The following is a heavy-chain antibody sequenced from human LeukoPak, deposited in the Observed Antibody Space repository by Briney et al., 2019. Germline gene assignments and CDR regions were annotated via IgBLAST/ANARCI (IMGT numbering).Heavy chain of an antibody. Sequence: ASVKVSCKASGDTFSSYAISWVRQAPGQGLEWMGGIIPIFGTANYAQKFQGRVTITADESTSTAYMELSSLRSEDTAVYYCASSGWEDDSSGYYYHDVFDIWGQGTMVTVSS. CDR2: IIPIFGTA. CDR3: ASSGWEDDSSGYYYHDVFDI. D-gene: IGHD3-22*01. V-gene: IGHV1-69*13. CDR1: GDTFSSYA. J-gene: IGHJ3*02.